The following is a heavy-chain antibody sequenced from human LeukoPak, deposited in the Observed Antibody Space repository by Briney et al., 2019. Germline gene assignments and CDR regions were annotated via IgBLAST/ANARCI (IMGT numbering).Heavy chain of an antibody. Sequence: ASVKVSCKASGYTFTSYAMHWVRQAPGQRLEWMGWINAGNGNTKYSQEFQGRVTITRDTSASTAYMELSSLRSEDMAVYYFARGPTHYYDSSGSHAFDIWGQGTMVTVSS. CDR2: INAGNGNT. CDR3: ARGPTHYYDSSGSHAFDI. V-gene: IGHV1-3*03. J-gene: IGHJ3*02. D-gene: IGHD3-22*01. CDR1: GYTFTSYA.